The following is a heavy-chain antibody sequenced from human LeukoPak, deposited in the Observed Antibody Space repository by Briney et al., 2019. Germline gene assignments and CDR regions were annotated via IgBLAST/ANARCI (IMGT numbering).Heavy chain of an antibody. J-gene: IGHJ4*02. D-gene: IGHD3-10*01. CDR3: ASRGGLFDY. CDR1: GFTFSSYE. Sequence: PGGSLRLSCAASGFTFSSYEMHWVRQAPGKVLEWVSYISSSGSTIYYADSVKGRFTISRDNAKNSLYLQMNSLRAEDTAVYYCASRGGLFDYWGQGTLVTVSS. CDR2: ISSSGSTI. V-gene: IGHV3-48*03.